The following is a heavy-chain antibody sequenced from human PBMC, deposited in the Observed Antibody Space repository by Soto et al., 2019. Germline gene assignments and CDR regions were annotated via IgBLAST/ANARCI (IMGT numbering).Heavy chain of an antibody. D-gene: IGHD6-13*01. J-gene: IGHJ5*02. Sequence: QVTVKESGPVLVKPTETLTLTCTVSGFSLSNAGLGVSWIRQPPGKALEWLAHIFSNDEKSYSISLKSKLTPSXNXXKCQVDLIITDIDPVHTANYYCASTYSTSSYWFAPWGQGALVTVSS. CDR3: ASTYSTSSYWFAP. V-gene: IGHV2-26*04. CDR1: GFSLSNAGLG. CDR2: IFSNDEK.